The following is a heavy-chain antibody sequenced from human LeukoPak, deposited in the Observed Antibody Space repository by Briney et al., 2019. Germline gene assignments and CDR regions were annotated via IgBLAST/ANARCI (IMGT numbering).Heavy chain of an antibody. CDR2: INPSGGST. J-gene: IGHJ4*02. V-gene: IGHV1-46*01. D-gene: IGHD4-17*01. CDR1: GYTFTSYY. CDR3: ARDETTSFDY. Sequence: ASVKVSCKASGYTFTSYYIHWVRQAPGQGLEWMGIINPSGGSTTYAQKFQGRVPITRDTPTSTVYMVLSRLRSDDTAVYYCARDETTSFDYWGPGTLVTVSS.